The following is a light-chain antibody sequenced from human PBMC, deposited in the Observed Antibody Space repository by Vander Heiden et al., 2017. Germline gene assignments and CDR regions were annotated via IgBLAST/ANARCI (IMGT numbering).Light chain of an antibody. CDR1: SNDVGNYYL. CDR3: CSYAGPDTYV. J-gene: IGLJ1*01. CDR2: DVS. V-gene: IGLV2-23*02. Sequence: QSALTQPASVSGSPGQSITISCTGTSNDVGNYYLVSWYQQHPGKAPKLIIYDVSERPSGVSDRFSGSKSGNTASLTISGLQAEDEADYYCCSYAGPDTYVFGTVTKVTVL.